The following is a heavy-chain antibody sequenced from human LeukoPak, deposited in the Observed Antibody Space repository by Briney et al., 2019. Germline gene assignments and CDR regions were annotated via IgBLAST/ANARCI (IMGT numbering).Heavy chain of an antibody. J-gene: IGHJ3*02. CDR1: GYSFTSYW. Sequence: GESLKISCKGSGYSFTSYWIGWVRQMPGKGLEWMGIIYPGDSDTRYSPSFQGQVTISADKSISTAYLQWSSLKASDTAMYYCARREYYYDSSGYYYVGAFDIWGQGTMVTVSS. CDR2: IYPGDSDT. D-gene: IGHD3-22*01. V-gene: IGHV5-51*01. CDR3: ARREYYYDSSGYYYVGAFDI.